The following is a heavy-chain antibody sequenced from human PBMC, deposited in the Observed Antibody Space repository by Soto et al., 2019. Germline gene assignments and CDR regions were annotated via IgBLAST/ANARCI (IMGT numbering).Heavy chain of an antibody. Sequence: QVQLVQSGAEVKKPGASVKVSCKVSGYTLTELSMHWVRQAPGKGLEWMGGFDPEDGETIYAQKFQGRVTMTEDKSTDTAYMELSSLRSEDTAVYYCATVSPEFGDLTRGMDVWGQGTTVTVSS. CDR2: FDPEDGET. V-gene: IGHV1-24*01. D-gene: IGHD3-10*01. J-gene: IGHJ6*02. CDR3: ATVSPEFGDLTRGMDV. CDR1: GYTLTELS.